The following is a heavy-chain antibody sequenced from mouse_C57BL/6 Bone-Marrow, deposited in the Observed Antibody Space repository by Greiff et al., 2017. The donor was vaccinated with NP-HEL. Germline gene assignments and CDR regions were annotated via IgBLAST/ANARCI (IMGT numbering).Heavy chain of an antibody. CDR1: GFTFSSYG. CDR2: ISSGGSYT. J-gene: IGHJ4*01. Sequence: EVKLMESGGDLVKPGGSLKLSCAASGFTFSSYGMSWVRQTPDKRLEWVATISSGGSYTYYPDSVKGRFTISRDNAKNTLYLQMSSLKSEDTAMYYCARLNYYRYYYAMDYWGQGTSVTVSS. D-gene: IGHD2-14*01. V-gene: IGHV5-6*01. CDR3: ARLNYYRYYYAMDY.